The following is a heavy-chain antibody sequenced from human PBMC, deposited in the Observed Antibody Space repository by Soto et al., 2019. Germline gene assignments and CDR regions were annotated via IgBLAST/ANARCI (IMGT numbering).Heavy chain of an antibody. Sequence: QVQLVQSGAEVKKPGASVKVSCKASGYTFTSYAMHWVRQAPGQRLEWMGWINAGNGNTKYSQKFQGRVTITRDTPATPAYMELSSLRSEDMAVYYCARTDYYSLDYWGQGNLVTVPS. D-gene: IGHD2-21*01. V-gene: IGHV1-3*01. J-gene: IGHJ4*02. CDR2: INAGNGNT. CDR3: ARTDYYSLDY. CDR1: GYTFTSYA.